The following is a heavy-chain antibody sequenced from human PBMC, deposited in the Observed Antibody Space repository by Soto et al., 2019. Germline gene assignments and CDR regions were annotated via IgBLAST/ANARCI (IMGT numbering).Heavy chain of an antibody. J-gene: IGHJ6*03. V-gene: IGHV3-13*01. D-gene: IGHD1-1*01. CDR2: IGTAGDT. Sequence: GGSLRFSCAASGFTFSSYDMHWVRQATGKGLEWVSAIGTAGDTYYPGSVKGRFTISRENAKNSLYLQMNSLRAGDTAVYYCARSRTTHYYYYMDVWGKGTTVTVSS. CDR3: ARSRTTHYYYYMDV. CDR1: GFTFSSYD.